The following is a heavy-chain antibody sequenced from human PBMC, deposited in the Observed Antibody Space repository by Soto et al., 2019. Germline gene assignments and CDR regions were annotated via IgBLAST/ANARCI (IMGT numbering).Heavy chain of an antibody. CDR1: GFTFSSYA. J-gene: IGHJ6*03. Sequence: GGSLRLSCAASGFTFSSYAMHWVRQAPGKGLEYVSAISSNGGSTYYANSVKGRFTISRDNSKNTLYLQMGSLRAEDMAVYYCARSTNGYDDQYYYYYMDVWGKGTTVTVSS. CDR3: ARSTNGYDDQYYYYYMDV. CDR2: ISSNGGST. V-gene: IGHV3-64*01. D-gene: IGHD2-8*01.